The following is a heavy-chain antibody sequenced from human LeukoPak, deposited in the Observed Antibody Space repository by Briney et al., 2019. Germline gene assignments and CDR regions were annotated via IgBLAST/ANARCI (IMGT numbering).Heavy chain of an antibody. J-gene: IGHJ4*02. CDR1: GFTFSSYG. CDR2: ISYDGSNK. CDR3: ARDRGGGPGPSYYFDY. V-gene: IGHV3-30*03. Sequence: GGSLRLSCAASGFTFSSYGMHWVRQAPGKGLEWVAVISYDGSNKYYADSVKGRFTISRDNSKNTLYLQMNSLRAEDTAVYYCARDRGGGPGPSYYFDYWGQGTLVTVSS. D-gene: IGHD1-14*01.